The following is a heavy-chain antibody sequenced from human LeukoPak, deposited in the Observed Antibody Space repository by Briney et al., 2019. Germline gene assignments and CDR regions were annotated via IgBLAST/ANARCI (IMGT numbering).Heavy chain of an antibody. CDR3: AKDVDDSSGYYSSYFDY. CDR2: ISSSSTYI. V-gene: IGHV3-21*04. J-gene: IGHJ4*02. D-gene: IGHD3-22*01. Sequence: PGGSLRLSCAASGFTFSGYSMNWVRQAPGKGLEWVSSISSSSTYIYYADSVKGRFTISRDNAKNSLYLQMNSLRAEDTAVYYCAKDVDDSSGYYSSYFDYWGQGTLVTVSS. CDR1: GFTFSGYS.